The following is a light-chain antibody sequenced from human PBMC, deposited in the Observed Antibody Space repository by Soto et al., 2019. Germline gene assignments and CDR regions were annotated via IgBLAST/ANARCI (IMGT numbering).Light chain of an antibody. CDR1: QSVSSN. Sequence: IVMTQYNATLSVSPGERATVSCRASQSVSSNLAWYQQKPGQAPRLLIYGASIRATGIPARFSGSGSGTEFTLTISTLQSEDFAIYYCQHYNNWPLWTSGQGSKVDVK. CDR2: GAS. V-gene: IGKV3-15*01. J-gene: IGKJ1*01. CDR3: QHYNNWPLWT.